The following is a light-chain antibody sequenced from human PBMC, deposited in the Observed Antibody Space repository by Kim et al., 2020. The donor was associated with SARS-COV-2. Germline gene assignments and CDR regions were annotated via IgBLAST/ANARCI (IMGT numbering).Light chain of an antibody. J-gene: IGLJ1*01. CDR1: NIGSKN. V-gene: IGLV3-9*01. CDR2: RDS. Sequence: VARGQTARSTCGGNNIGSKNVHWYQQKPGQAPVLVIYRDSNRPSGIPERFSGSNSGNTATLTISRAQAGDEADYYCQVWDSSTYVFGTGTKVTVL. CDR3: QVWDSSTYV.